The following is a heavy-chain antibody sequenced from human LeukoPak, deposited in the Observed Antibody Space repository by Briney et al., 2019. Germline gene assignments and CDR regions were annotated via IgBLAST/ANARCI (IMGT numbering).Heavy chain of an antibody. V-gene: IGHV3-11*04. J-gene: IGHJ6*02. CDR3: ARDVTAYYYYYGMDV. CDR1: GFTFSDYD. Sequence: EGSLRLSCVASGFTFSDYDMSWIRQAPGKGLEWISYISSSGSTINYADSMKGRVTLSRDNAKNSLYLQMNSLRAEDTAVYYCARDVTAYYYYYGMDVWGQGTTVTVSS. CDR2: ISSSGSTI. D-gene: IGHD2-21*02.